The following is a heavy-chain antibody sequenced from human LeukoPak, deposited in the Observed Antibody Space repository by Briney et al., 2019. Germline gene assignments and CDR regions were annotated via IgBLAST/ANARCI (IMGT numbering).Heavy chain of an antibody. CDR2: IYYIGST. CDR1: GGPISSDY. V-gene: IGHV4-59*01. J-gene: IGHJ4*02. Sequence: SETLSLTCTVSGGPISSDYWSWIRQPPGKGLEWIGYIYYIGSTNYNPSLKSRITISVDTSKSHFSLKLSSVTAADAAAYYCARVVGATGSSDYWGQGTLVTVSS. D-gene: IGHD1-26*01. CDR3: ARVVGATGSSDY.